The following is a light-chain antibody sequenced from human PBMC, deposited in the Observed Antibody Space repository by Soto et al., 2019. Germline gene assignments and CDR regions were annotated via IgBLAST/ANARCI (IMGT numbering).Light chain of an antibody. CDR2: SDS. V-gene: IGLV1-47*02. CDR1: TSNIGSNF. CDR3: ATWDASLSGRV. Sequence: QPVLTQPPSASGTPGQRVTISCSGSTSNIGSNFVFWYQQLPGTAPKLLIYSDSQRPSGVPDRVSGSKSGTSASLVISGLRSEDEADYYCATWDASLSGRVFGGGTKVTVL. J-gene: IGLJ3*02.